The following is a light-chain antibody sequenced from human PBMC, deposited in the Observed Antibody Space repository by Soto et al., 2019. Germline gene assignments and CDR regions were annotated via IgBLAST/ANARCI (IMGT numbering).Light chain of an antibody. CDR3: QQYNGYSWT. V-gene: IGKV1-5*03. Sequence: DIQMTQSPSTLSASVGDRVTITCRASQSISSRLAWYQQKPGKAPKLLIYKASSLESGVPSRFSGSGSGTEFTLTIYSLQPDDFATYYCQQYNGYSWTFGQGTKVDIK. CDR1: QSISSR. CDR2: KAS. J-gene: IGKJ1*01.